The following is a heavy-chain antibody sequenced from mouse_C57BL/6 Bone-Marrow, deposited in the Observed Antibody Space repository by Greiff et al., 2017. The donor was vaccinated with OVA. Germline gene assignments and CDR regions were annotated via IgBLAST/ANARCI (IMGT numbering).Heavy chain of an antibody. CDR3: ARKLTGTGAMDY. D-gene: IGHD4-1*01. Sequence: VQLQQPGAELVKPGASVKLSCKASGYTFTSYWMHWVKQRPGQGLEWIGMIHPNSGSTNYNEKFKSKATLTVDKSASTAYMQLISLTSEDSAVYYCARKLTGTGAMDYWGQGTPVTVS. CDR2: IHPNSGST. J-gene: IGHJ4*01. CDR1: GYTFTSYW. V-gene: IGHV1-64*01.